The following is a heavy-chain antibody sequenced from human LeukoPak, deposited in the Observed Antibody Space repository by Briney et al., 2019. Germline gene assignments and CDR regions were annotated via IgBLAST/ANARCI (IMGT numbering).Heavy chain of an antibody. Sequence: SETLSLTCTASGGAISSSNYYWGWIRQPPGKGLEWIGSIHYSGSTYYNPSLKSRVTISVDTSKNQLSLKLSSVTAADTAVFYCARESYSGRTFDYWGQGTLVTVSS. D-gene: IGHD1-26*01. J-gene: IGHJ4*02. CDR1: GGAISSSNYY. CDR3: ARESYSGRTFDY. CDR2: IHYSGST. V-gene: IGHV4-39*02.